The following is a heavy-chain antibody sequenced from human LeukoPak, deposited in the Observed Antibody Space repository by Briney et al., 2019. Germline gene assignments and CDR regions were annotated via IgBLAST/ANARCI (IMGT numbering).Heavy chain of an antibody. D-gene: IGHD5-12*01. CDR2: IYHSGST. CDR3: ARNLGRPGGSRPFDF. J-gene: IGHJ4*02. V-gene: IGHV4-4*02. CDR1: GGSISSSNW. Sequence: KPSGTLSLTCAVSGGSISSSNWWSWVRQPPGKGLEWIGEIYHSGSTNYNPSLKSRVTISVDKSKNQFSLKLSSVTAADTAVYYCARNLGRPGGSRPFDFLGQGTLVTVSS.